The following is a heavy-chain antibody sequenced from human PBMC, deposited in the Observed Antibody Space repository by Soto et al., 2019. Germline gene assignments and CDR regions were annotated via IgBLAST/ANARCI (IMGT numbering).Heavy chain of an antibody. D-gene: IGHD3-3*01. CDR2: FDPEDGET. J-gene: IGHJ3*02. CDR3: ATDRFSRGDFWSGYPPAFDI. V-gene: IGHV1-24*01. Sequence: ASVKVSCKVSGYTLTELSMHWVRRAPGKGLEWMGGFDPEDGETIYAQKFQGRVTMTEDTSTDTAYMELSSLRSEDTAVYYCATDRFSRGDFWSGYPPAFDIWGQGTMVTVSS. CDR1: GYTLTELS.